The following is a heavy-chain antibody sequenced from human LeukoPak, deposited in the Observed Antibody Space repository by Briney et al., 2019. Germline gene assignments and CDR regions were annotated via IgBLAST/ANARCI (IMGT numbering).Heavy chain of an antibody. J-gene: IGHJ4*02. V-gene: IGHV1-46*01. D-gene: IGHD1-26*01. Sequence: GASVKVSCKASGYTFTSYYMHWVRQAPGQGLEWMGIINPSGGSTSYAQKFQGRVTMTRDTSTSTVYMELSSLRSEDTAAYYCARDLVGATKGDYWGQGTLVTVSS. CDR3: ARDLVGATKGDY. CDR1: GYTFTSYY. CDR2: INPSGGST.